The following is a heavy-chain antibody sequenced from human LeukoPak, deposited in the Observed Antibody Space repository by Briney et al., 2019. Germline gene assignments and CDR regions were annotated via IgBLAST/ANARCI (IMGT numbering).Heavy chain of an antibody. CDR3: ARAADTAMVPWGYYYGMDV. J-gene: IGHJ6*02. Sequence: ASVKVSCKASGGTFSSYAISWVRQAPGQGLEWMGGIIPIFGTANYAQKFQGRVTITANGSTSTAYMELSSLRSEDTAVYYCARAADTAMVPWGYYYGMDVWGQGTTVTVSS. D-gene: IGHD5-18*01. CDR2: IIPIFGTA. CDR1: GGTFSSYA. V-gene: IGHV1-69*13.